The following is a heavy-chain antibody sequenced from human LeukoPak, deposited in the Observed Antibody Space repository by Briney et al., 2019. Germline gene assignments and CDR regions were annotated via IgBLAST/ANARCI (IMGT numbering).Heavy chain of an antibody. CDR3: SKWGDYDVLTGYYDSDF. CDR2: IVGSGGST. D-gene: IGHD3-9*01. CDR1: GFTFSNYA. J-gene: IGHJ5*01. Sequence: PGASLRLSCAASGFTFSNYAMSWVRQAPGKGLEWVSAIVGSGGSTYYADSVKGRFSISRDNSKNTLFLQMNSLRVEDTALHYCSKWGDYDVLTGYYDSDFWGQGTLVTVSS. V-gene: IGHV3-23*01.